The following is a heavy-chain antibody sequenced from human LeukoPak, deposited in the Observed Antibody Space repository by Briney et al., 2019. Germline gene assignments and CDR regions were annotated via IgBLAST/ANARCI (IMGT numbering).Heavy chain of an antibody. J-gene: IGHJ4*02. CDR2: ITDSGKP. CDR1: GFSFSTYT. V-gene: IGHV3-23*01. Sequence: GGSLRLSCTASGFSFSTYTMTWVRQAPGKGLEWVSGITDSGKPCYADSVKGRFTISRDNSKSTLYLQINSLRAEDTAVYYCASRDYYLDHWGQGALVTVSS. D-gene: IGHD2-21*01. CDR3: ASRDYYLDH.